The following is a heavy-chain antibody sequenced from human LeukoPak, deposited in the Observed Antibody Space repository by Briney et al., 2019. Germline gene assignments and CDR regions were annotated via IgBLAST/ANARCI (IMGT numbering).Heavy chain of an antibody. J-gene: IGHJ5*02. CDR3: ARFNLGWLDL. D-gene: IGHD1-20*01. CDR1: GFPFKSYA. Sequence: TGGSLRLSCAASGFPFKSYAMTWVRQAPGKGLQWISYISSGVTTEYYADSVKGRFTISRDDAKNSLYLQMDSLRAEDTAVYYCARFNLGWLDLWGQGALVTVSS. CDR2: ISSGVTTE. V-gene: IGHV3-48*01.